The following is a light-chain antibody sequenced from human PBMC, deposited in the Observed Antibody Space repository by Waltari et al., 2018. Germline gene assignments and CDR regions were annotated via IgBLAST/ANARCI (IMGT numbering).Light chain of an antibody. CDR1: QTIGSY. Sequence: DIQVTQSPSSLSASVGDRVTITCRASQTIGSYLNWYQHRPGEAPKLLIYAASSLESGVPSRFRGSGSGTDFTLTISTLQHEDFATYFCQQSYSAPWTFGQGTKVENK. J-gene: IGKJ1*01. CDR3: QQSYSAPWT. V-gene: IGKV1-39*01. CDR2: AAS.